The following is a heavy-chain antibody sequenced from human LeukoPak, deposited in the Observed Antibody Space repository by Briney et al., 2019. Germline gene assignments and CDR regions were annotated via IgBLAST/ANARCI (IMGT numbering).Heavy chain of an antibody. CDR3: ASSGFFDWSSFDY. V-gene: IGHV4-61*01. CDR1: GGSVSSGSYY. Sequence: SETLSLTCTVSGGSVSSGSYYWSWIRQPPGKGLEWSGYIYYSGSTNYNPSLKSRVTISVDTSKNQFSLKLSSVTAADTAVYYCASSGFFDWSSFDYWGQGTLVTVSS. CDR2: IYYSGST. J-gene: IGHJ4*02. D-gene: IGHD3-9*01.